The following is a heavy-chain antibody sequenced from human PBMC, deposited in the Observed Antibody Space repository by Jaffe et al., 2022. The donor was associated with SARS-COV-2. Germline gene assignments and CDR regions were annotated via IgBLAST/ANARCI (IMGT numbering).Heavy chain of an antibody. CDR3: ATQQPYYDFWSGPKAGWFDP. CDR1: GGSISSGSYY. CDR2: IYTSGST. V-gene: IGHV4-61*02. D-gene: IGHD3-3*01. Sequence: QVQLQESGPGLVKPSQTLSLTCTVSGGSISSGSYYWSWIRQPAGKGLEWIGRIYTSGSTNYNPSLKSRVTISVDTSKNQFSLKLSSVTAADTAVYYCATQQPYYDFWSGPKAGWFDPWGQGTLVTVSS. J-gene: IGHJ5*02.